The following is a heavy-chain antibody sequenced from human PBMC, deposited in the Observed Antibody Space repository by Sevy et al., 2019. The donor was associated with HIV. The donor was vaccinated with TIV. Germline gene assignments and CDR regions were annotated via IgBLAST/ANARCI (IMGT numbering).Heavy chain of an antibody. Sequence: GSLGISCSASGFPFNRFALTWVRPAPGKGLGWVSGISGSGDNPYYADSVKGRLTISRDNSKNTLYLQMNGLRAEDTAVYYCAKGITMMLLVLDAIDIWGQGTMVTVSS. CDR1: GFPFNRFA. CDR3: AKGITMMLLVLDAIDI. V-gene: IGHV3-23*01. J-gene: IGHJ3*02. D-gene: IGHD3-22*01. CDR2: ISGSGDNP.